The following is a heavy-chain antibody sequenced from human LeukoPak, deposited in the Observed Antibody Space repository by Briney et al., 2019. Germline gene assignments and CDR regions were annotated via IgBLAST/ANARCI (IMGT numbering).Heavy chain of an antibody. V-gene: IGHV3-11*04. CDR3: ARDVGASAPDAFDI. D-gene: IGHD1-26*01. J-gene: IGHJ3*02. CDR1: GFTFSNYY. CDR2: ISRSGDSI. Sequence: GGSLRLSCVASGFTFSNYYMGWIRQAPGKGLEWVSYISRSGDSIHYADSVKGRFTISRDNAKNSLFLEMNSLRAEDTAVYYCARDVGASAPDAFDIWGQGTMVTVSS.